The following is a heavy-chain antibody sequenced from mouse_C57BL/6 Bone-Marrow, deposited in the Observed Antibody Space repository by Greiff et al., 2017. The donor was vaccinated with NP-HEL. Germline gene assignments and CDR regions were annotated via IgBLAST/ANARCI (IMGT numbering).Heavy chain of an antibody. CDR3: ARRDTIVTSYAMDY. D-gene: IGHD2-5*01. J-gene: IGHJ4*01. V-gene: IGHV5-6*01. Sequence: EVHLVESGGDLVKPGGSLKLSCAASGFTFSSYGMSWVRQTPDKRLEWVATISSGGSYTSYPDSVKGRFTISRDNAKNTLYLQMSRLKSEDTAMYYCARRDTIVTSYAMDYWGQGTSVTVSS. CDR2: ISSGGSYT. CDR1: GFTFSSYG.